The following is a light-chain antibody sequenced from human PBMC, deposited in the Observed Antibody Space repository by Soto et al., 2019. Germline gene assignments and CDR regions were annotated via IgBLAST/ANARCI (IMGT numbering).Light chain of an antibody. CDR2: SNS. J-gene: IGLJ1*01. CDR3: ASWDESGPYV. Sequence: SVLTQPPSASGTPGQRVTISCSGSSSNIGGNNVNWYQQLPGTAPKLLIYSNSQRPSGVPDRFSGSKSGTSAALAISGLQSEDEADYYCASWDESGPYVFGPGTKVTVL. V-gene: IGLV1-44*01. CDR1: SSNIGGNN.